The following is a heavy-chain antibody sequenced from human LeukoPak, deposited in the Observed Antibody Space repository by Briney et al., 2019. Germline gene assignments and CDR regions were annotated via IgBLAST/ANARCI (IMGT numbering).Heavy chain of an antibody. CDR3: ATPDGALSYYYDSSGPQGGAFDI. V-gene: IGHV4-39*01. J-gene: IGHJ3*02. CDR2: IYYSGST. CDR1: GGSLSSSSSY. Sequence: SETLSLTCIVSGGSLSSSSSYWGWIRQPPGKGLEWIGNIYYSGSTYNNPSLKSRVTISIDTSKNQFSLKLRSVTAADTAVYYCATPDGALSYYYDSSGPQGGAFDIWGQGTMVTVSS. D-gene: IGHD3-22*01.